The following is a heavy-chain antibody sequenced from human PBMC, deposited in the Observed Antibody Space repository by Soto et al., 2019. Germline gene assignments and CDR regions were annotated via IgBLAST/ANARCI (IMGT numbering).Heavy chain of an antibody. CDR3: ARTNCSGGSCYLGAYYYYYMDV. V-gene: IGHV4-59*01. CDR2: IYYSGST. J-gene: IGHJ6*03. CDR1: GGSISSYY. D-gene: IGHD2-15*01. Sequence: SETLSLTCTVSGGSISSYYWSWIRQPPGKGPEWIGYIYYSGSTNYNPSLKSRVTISVDTSKNQFSLKLSSVTAADTAVYYCARTNCSGGSCYLGAYYYYYMDVWGKGTTVTVSS.